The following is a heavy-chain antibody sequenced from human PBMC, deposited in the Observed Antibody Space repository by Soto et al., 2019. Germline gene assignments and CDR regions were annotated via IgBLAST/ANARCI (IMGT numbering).Heavy chain of an antibody. CDR1: GFTFSAYG. D-gene: IGHD3-3*01. CDR2: ISYDGNNK. CDR3: AKESRFWSGAYQLYGMDV. V-gene: IGHV3-30*18. Sequence: GGSLRLSCAASGFTFSAYGLYWVRQAPGKGLEWVALISYDGNNKYYADSVKGRFTISRDNSKNTLYLQMNSLRAEDTAVYYCAKESRFWSGAYQLYGMDVWGQGTTVTVSS. J-gene: IGHJ6*02.